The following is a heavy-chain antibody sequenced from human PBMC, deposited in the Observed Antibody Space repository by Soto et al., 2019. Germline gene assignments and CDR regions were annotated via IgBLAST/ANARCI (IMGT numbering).Heavy chain of an antibody. CDR1: GFTFSSYG. J-gene: IGHJ4*02. CDR3: AREDYYDSSGYSQ. Sequence: GGSLRLSCAASGFTFSSYGMHWVRQAPGKGLEWVAVIWYDGSNKYYADSVKGRFTISRDNSKNTLYLQMNSLRAEDTAVYYCAREDYYDSSGYSQWGQGTLVTVSS. D-gene: IGHD3-22*01. CDR2: IWYDGSNK. V-gene: IGHV3-33*01.